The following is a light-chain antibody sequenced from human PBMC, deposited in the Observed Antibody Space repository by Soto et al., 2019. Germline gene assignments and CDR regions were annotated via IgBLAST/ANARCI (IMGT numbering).Light chain of an antibody. CDR1: QTSSND. Sequence: EVVMTQSPATVSVSPGEGVTLSCRASQTSSNDLAWYQQKPGQAPRLLIYGASTRATGVPARFSGGGSGTEFTLTISSRQSEDFAFYYCQQNNKWPPVTFGGGTKVEIK. V-gene: IGKV3-15*01. J-gene: IGKJ4*01. CDR3: QQNNKWPPVT. CDR2: GAS.